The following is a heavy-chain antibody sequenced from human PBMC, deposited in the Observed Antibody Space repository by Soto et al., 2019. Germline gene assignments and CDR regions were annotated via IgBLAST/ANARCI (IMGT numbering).Heavy chain of an antibody. CDR2: STASGGRT. J-gene: IGHJ5*01. Sequence: EVHLLESGGGLVQPGGSLRPSCTASGFTFSSYAMTWVRQAPCRGLEGVSGSTASGGRTYYADAVKGLFTIFRDNSKSTQYLQMNSLRAEDTAVYYCAKDTRYADYVRWFDSWGQGTLVTLSS. V-gene: IGHV3-23*01. CDR3: AKDTRYADYVRWFDS. CDR1: GFTFSSYA. D-gene: IGHD4-17*01.